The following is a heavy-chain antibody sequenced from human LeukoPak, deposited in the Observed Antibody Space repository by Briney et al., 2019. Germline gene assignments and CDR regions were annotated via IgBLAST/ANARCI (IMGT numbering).Heavy chain of an antibody. Sequence: GGSLRLSCAASRFLFSHFGMHWVRQAPGKGLEWVAVVFSDGSNQYYADSVKGRFTVSRDNSRNMVYLQMNSLRPDDTALYYCAKDAERGFDYSNSLEKWGQGTLVTVSS. D-gene: IGHD4-11*01. CDR1: RFLFSHFG. V-gene: IGHV3-33*06. CDR2: VFSDGSNQ. CDR3: AKDAERGFDYSNSLEK. J-gene: IGHJ4*02.